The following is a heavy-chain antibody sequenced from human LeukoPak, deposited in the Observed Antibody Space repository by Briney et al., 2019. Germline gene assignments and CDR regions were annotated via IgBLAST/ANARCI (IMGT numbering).Heavy chain of an antibody. CDR1: GFTFDDYA. CDR2: ISGDGGST. J-gene: IGHJ4*02. Sequence: GGFLRLSCAASGFTFDDYAMHWVRQAPGKGLEWVSLISGDGGSTYYADSVKGRFTISRDNSKNSLYLQMNSLRTEDTALYYYAKDIHMGSSWLVFDYWGQGTLVTVSS. CDR3: AKDIHMGSSWLVFDY. D-gene: IGHD6-19*01. V-gene: IGHV3-43*02.